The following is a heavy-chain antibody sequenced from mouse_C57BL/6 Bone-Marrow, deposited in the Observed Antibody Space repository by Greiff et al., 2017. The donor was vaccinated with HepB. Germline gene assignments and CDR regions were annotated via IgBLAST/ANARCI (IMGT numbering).Heavy chain of an antibody. J-gene: IGHJ1*03. V-gene: IGHV1-81*01. Sequence: QVQLQQSGAELARPGASVKLSCKASGYIFTSYGISWVKQRTGQGLEWIGEIYPRSGNTYYNEKFKGKATLTADKSSSTAYMELRSLTSEDSAVYFCAEAYYYGSSSYWYFDVWGTGTTVTVSS. CDR2: IYPRSGNT. CDR1: GYIFTSYG. CDR3: AEAYYYGSSSYWYFDV. D-gene: IGHD1-1*01.